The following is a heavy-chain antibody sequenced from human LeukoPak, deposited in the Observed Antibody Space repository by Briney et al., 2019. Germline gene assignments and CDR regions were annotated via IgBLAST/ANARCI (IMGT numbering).Heavy chain of an antibody. CDR3: ARGNYYGSGPLFGA. D-gene: IGHD3-10*01. V-gene: IGHV1-2*02. J-gene: IGHJ5*02. CDR2: IDPYSGGT. Sequence: ASVKVSCKASGYNFNEYYMHWVRQAPGKGLEWMGWIDPYSGGTNSAQKFQGRVTVTRDTSISTAYMELSSLSSDDTGEYYCARGNYYGSGPLFGAWGQGTLVTVSS. CDR1: GYNFNEYY.